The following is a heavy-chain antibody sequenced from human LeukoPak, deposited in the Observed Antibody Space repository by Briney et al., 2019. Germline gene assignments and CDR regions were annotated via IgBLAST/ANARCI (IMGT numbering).Heavy chain of an antibody. Sequence: GGSLRLSCAASGFTFSSYSTNWVRQAPGKGLEWVSSISSRGSYIYYADPVKGRFTISRDNAKNSLYLQMNSLRAEDTAVYYCARVDYGSGSYGYYYYYYMDVWGKGTTVTISS. CDR3: ARVDYGSGSYGYYYYYYMDV. CDR2: ISSRGSYI. CDR1: GFTFSSYS. D-gene: IGHD3-10*01. V-gene: IGHV3-21*01. J-gene: IGHJ6*03.